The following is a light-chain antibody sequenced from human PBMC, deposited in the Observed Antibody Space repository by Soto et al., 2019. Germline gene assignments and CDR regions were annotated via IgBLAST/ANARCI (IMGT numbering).Light chain of an antibody. J-gene: IGLJ3*02. Sequence: QSVLNQPHSGSGSPGHSVTLSFTGTNSDVGRYNSVSWYQQLPGKAPKIIISAVRQRPSGVPDRFSGSKSGNTASLTISGLQADDEADYFCFSYTANDNWVFGGGTKLTVL. CDR1: NSDVGRYNS. CDR3: FSYTANDNWV. CDR2: AVR. V-gene: IGLV2-11*01.